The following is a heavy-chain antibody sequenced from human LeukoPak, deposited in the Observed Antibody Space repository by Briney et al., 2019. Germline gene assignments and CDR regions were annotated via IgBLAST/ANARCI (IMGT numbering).Heavy chain of an antibody. D-gene: IGHD3-22*01. CDR1: GFTFSSYS. Sequence: PGGSLRLSCAASGFTFSSYSMNWVRQAPGKGLEWVSSISSSSSYIYYADSVKGRFTISRDNAKNSLYLQMNSLRAEDTAVYYCAREGDYYDSSGYYRHYFDYWGQGTLVTVSS. CDR3: AREGDYYDSSGYYRHYFDY. V-gene: IGHV3-21*01. J-gene: IGHJ4*02. CDR2: ISSSSSYI.